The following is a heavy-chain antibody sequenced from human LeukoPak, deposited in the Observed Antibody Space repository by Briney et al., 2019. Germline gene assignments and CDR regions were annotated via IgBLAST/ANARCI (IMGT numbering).Heavy chain of an antibody. J-gene: IGHJ6*03. CDR3: ARGIVVPAGDYYYYYMDV. V-gene: IGHV1-46*01. Sequence: GASVKVSCKASGYTFTSYYIHWVRQAPGQGLEWMGLINPSGGSTNYAQKFQGRVTMTRDMSTSTVYMELSSLRSEDTAVYYCARGIVVPAGDYYYYYMDVWGKGTTVTVSS. D-gene: IGHD2-2*01. CDR2: INPSGGST. CDR1: GYTFTSYY.